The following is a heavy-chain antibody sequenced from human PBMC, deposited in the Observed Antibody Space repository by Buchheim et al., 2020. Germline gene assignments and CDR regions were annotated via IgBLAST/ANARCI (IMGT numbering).Heavy chain of an antibody. D-gene: IGHD2-2*01. CDR3: ARGVYCSTTSCHWGMDV. Sequence: QVQLQQWGAGLLKPSETLSLTCAVYGGSLNGYYWSWIRQPPGEGLEWIGEINHSGSTNYNPSLKSRVTVSVDTSRNPFSLKLSSVTAADTAVYYCARGVYCSTTSCHWGMDVWGQGTT. J-gene: IGHJ6*02. CDR2: INHSGST. V-gene: IGHV4-34*01. CDR1: GGSLNGYY.